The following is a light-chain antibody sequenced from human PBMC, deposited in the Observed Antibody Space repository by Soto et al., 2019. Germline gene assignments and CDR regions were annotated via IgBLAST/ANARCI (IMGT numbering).Light chain of an antibody. CDR2: EAS. V-gene: IGLV2-23*01. J-gene: IGLJ1*01. CDR1: TSDIGSYNL. Sequence: QSALTQPASGSGSPGQSITISCTGTTSDIGSYNLVSWYQQHPGKVPKIIIYEASKRPSGAPYRFSGSKSGNTASLTISGLQAEDEADYYCCSYAGSSTWVFGTGTKLTVL. CDR3: CSYAGSSTWV.